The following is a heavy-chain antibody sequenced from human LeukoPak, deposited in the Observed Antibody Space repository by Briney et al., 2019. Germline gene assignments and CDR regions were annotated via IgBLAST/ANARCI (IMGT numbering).Heavy chain of an antibody. D-gene: IGHD5-12*01. J-gene: IGHJ2*01. CDR1: GGSISSGGYY. V-gene: IGHV4-31*03. CDR2: IYYSGST. CDR3: ARGLGIVATISYWYFDL. Sequence: PSETLSLTCTVSGGSISSGGYYWSWIRQHPGKGLGWIGYIYYSGSTYYNPSLKSRVTISVDTSKNQFSLKLSSVTAADTAVYYCARGLGIVATISYWYFDLWGRGTLVTVSS.